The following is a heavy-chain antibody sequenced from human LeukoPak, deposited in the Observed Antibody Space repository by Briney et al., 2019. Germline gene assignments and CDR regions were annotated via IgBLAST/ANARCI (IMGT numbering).Heavy chain of an antibody. CDR3: AKQRLSMTTVTTGFFDY. CDR2: ISGSGGST. CDR1: GFTFSSYA. V-gene: IGHV3-23*01. Sequence: GGSLRLSCAASGFTFSSYAMSWVRQAPGKGLEWVSAISGSGGSTYYADSVKGRFTISRDNPKNTLYLQMNSLRAEDTAVYYCAKQRLSMTTVTTGFFDYWGQGTLVTVSS. D-gene: IGHD4-17*01. J-gene: IGHJ4*02.